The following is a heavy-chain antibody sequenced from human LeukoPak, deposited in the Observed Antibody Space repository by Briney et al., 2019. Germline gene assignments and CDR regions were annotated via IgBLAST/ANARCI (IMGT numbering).Heavy chain of an antibody. D-gene: IGHD2-21*02. CDR3: AREVVTTAGMDA. J-gene: IGHJ6*02. CDR2: IKQDGSEK. V-gene: IGHV3-7*01. Sequence: GGSLRLSCAASGFTFSSYWMSWARQAPGKGLEWVANIKQDGSEKYYVASVKGRFTISRGNAKNSLYLQDDSLMHDETAAFDCAREVVTTAGMDASGQGTTVTVSS. CDR1: GFTFSSYW.